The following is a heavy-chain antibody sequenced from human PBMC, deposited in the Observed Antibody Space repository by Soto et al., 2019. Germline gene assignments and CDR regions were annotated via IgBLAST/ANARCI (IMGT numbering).Heavy chain of an antibody. V-gene: IGHV1-69*06. CDR3: ASSYGTSWYGDY. Sequence: QVQLVQSGSEVKRPGSSVKVSCKASGGDFRNYALTWVRQAPGQGLEWMGGFIPMSGTPKYAQKFQGRVTITADTSTTTAYVELTSLRYDDTAVYYCASSYGTSWYGDYWGQGTLVTVS. CDR1: GGDFRNYA. D-gene: IGHD6-13*01. J-gene: IGHJ4*02. CDR2: FIPMSGTP.